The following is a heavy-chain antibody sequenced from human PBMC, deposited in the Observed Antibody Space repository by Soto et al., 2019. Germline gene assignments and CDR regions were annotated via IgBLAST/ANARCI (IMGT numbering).Heavy chain of an antibody. CDR1: GSPIRSGSDY. V-gene: IGHV4-30-2*01. Sequence: SETPIPTFSLTGSPIRSGSDYWRWIRQPTGKGVEWIGYMYHSGSTYYNPSLKSRVTISIDRSKNQFSLKLSSVTAADTAVYYCARVPDYWGQGILVTVSS. D-gene: IGHD2-2*01. J-gene: IGHJ4*02. CDR2: MYHSGST. CDR3: ARVPDY.